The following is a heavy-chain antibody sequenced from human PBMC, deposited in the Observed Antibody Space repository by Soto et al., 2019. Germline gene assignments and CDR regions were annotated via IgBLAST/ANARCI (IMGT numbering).Heavy chain of an antibody. CDR1: GFTFSGYA. Sequence: PGGSLRLSCAASGFTFSGYAMHWVRQAPCKGLEWLADISYDGSKKYYADSVKGRFTISRDNSKNTLYLQMNSLRPEDTAVYFCAKPYGEYVAYYFYGMDVWAQGTAVTVSS. CDR2: ISYDGSKK. CDR3: AKPYGEYVAYYFYGMDV. J-gene: IGHJ6*02. V-gene: IGHV3-30-3*02. D-gene: IGHD4-17*01.